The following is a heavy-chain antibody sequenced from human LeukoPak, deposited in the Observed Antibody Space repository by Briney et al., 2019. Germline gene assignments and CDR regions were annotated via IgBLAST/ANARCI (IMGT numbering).Heavy chain of an antibody. CDR3: AKLSGWTGWFFDY. J-gene: IGHJ4*02. CDR2: ISKSCDST. Sequence: GGSLRLFCAASGFTFSSYAISWVRQAPGKGLEWVSAISKSCDSTYYADSVKGRFTISRENSKNTIYLQMNTLRVEDTAVYYCAKLSGWTGWFFDYWGQGTVVTVSS. D-gene: IGHD6-19*01. V-gene: IGHV3-23*01. CDR1: GFTFSSYA.